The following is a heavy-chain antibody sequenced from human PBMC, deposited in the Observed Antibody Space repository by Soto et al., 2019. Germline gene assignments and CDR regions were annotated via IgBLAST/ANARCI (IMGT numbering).Heavy chain of an antibody. D-gene: IGHD3-16*02. Sequence: SETLSPSCTVSGGSISISSYYWGWLRQPPGKGLEWIGRISYSGGSYYNPTPKRRVTISVYTSKYQFSLKLSSVTGADTAVYYCARHDYVWWSYRYSDPYDFDYWGQATSVNVSS. CDR2: ISYSGGS. J-gene: IGHJ4*02. V-gene: IGHV4-39*01. CDR3: ARHDYVWWSYRYSDPYDFDY. CDR1: GGSISISSYY.